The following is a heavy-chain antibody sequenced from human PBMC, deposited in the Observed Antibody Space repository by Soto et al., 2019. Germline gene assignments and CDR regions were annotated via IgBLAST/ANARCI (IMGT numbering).Heavy chain of an antibody. D-gene: IGHD3-10*01. CDR2: VRNKANSYTT. V-gene: IGHV3-72*01. CDR1: GFSFSDHY. J-gene: IGHJ3*01. CDR3: VSITMVRGGLGALDF. Sequence: EVQLMESGGALVQPGGSLRLSCAASGFSFSDHYMDWARQTPGKGLEWVGRVRNKANSYTTEYAPSVKGRFTISRDDSKNSLYLEMNSVQIEDTAVYYCVSITMVRGGLGALDFWGQGTKVTVSS.